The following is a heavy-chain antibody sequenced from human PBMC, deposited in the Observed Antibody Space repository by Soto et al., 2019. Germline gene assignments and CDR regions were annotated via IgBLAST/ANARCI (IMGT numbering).Heavy chain of an antibody. J-gene: IGHJ3*02. CDR3: TTELELGAFDI. Sequence: PSETLSLTCTVSGGSISGYYWTWVRQAPGKGLEWVGRIKSKTDGGTTDYAAPVKGRFTISRDDSKNTLYLQMNSLKTEDTAVYYCTTELELGAFDIWGQGTMVTVSS. D-gene: IGHD1-7*01. V-gene: IGHV3-15*01. CDR1: GGSISGYY. CDR2: IKSKTDGGTT.